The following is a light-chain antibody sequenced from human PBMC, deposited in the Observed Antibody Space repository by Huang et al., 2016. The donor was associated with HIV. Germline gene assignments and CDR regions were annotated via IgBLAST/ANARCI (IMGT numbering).Light chain of an antibody. CDR2: GSA. Sequence: EIVMTQSQATLSVSPGQRVTLSCRANRSVTTNLAWDQQRHDQAPRLIIYGSATMAPGIPARFSGSGSGTVFSLTISSLQSEDFALYYCHQYNNWLLSFGGGTRV. CDR1: RSVTTN. J-gene: IGKJ4*01. V-gene: IGKV3-15*01. CDR3: HQYNNWLLS.